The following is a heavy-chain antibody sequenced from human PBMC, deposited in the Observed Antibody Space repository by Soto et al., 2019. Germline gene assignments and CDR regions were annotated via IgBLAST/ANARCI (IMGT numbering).Heavy chain of an antibody. D-gene: IGHD3-22*01. CDR1: GFTFSGSA. V-gene: IGHV3-73*01. J-gene: IGHJ5*02. CDR2: IRSKANNYAT. Sequence: GGSLRLSCADSGFTFSGSAMHWVRQASGKGLEWIGRIRSKANNYATAYAASVKGRFTISRDDSKNTAYLQMNTLKIEDTAVYYCTRQVTDGGDYDSSGYVLTWGQGTLVTVSS. CDR3: TRQVTDGGDYDSSGYVLT.